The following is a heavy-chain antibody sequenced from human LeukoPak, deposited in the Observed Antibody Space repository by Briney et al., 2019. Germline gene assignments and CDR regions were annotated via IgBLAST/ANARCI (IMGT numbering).Heavy chain of an antibody. Sequence: GGSLRLSCAASGFTVSGNYMSWVRQAPGKGLEWVSVIYSGGSTYYADSVKGRFTISRDNSKNTLYLQMNSLRTEDTAVYYCAREINSGSYHIDAFDIRGQGTMVTVSS. V-gene: IGHV3-66*02. J-gene: IGHJ3*02. D-gene: IGHD1-26*01. CDR1: GFTVSGNY. CDR2: IYSGGST. CDR3: AREINSGSYHIDAFDI.